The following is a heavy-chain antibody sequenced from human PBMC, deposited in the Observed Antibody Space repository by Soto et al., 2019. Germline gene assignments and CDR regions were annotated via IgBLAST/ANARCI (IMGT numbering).Heavy chain of an antibody. CDR1: GYTFTSYG. CDR2: ISAYNGNT. Sequence: ASVKVSCKASGYTFTSYGISWVRQAPGQGLEWMGWISAYNGNTNYAQKLQGRVTMTTDTSTSTAYMELRSLRSDDTAVYYCARAGIAAVGSVYGMDVWGQGTTVTVSS. CDR3: ARAGIAAVGSVYGMDV. D-gene: IGHD6-13*01. J-gene: IGHJ6*02. V-gene: IGHV1-18*04.